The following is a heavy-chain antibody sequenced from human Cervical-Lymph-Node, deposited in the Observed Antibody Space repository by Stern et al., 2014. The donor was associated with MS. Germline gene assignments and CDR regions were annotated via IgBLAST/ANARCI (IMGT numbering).Heavy chain of an antibody. CDR2: INTNTGNP. D-gene: IGHD4-17*01. CDR1: GYSFTHFA. Sequence: QVQLGQSGSELKKPGASVKVSCKASGYSFTHFALNWVRHAPGQGLQWMGWINTNTGNPSYAQAFTGRFFFSLDTSVSTAYLQISSLKAEDTAVYYCARDPHDYGDRFDYWGQGTLVTVSS. V-gene: IGHV7-4-1*02. CDR3: ARDPHDYGDRFDY. J-gene: IGHJ4*02.